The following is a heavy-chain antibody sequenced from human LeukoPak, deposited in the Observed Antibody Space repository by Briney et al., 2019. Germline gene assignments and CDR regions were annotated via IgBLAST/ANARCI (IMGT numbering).Heavy chain of an antibody. Sequence: GGSLRLSCAASGFTFSSYAMHWVRQAPGKGLEWVAVISYDGSNKYYADSVKGRFTISRDNSKNTLYLQMNSLRAEDTAVYYCARDSPLTMVRGVYYYYGMDVWGQGTTVTVSS. D-gene: IGHD3-10*01. V-gene: IGHV3-30-3*01. J-gene: IGHJ6*02. CDR1: GFTFSSYA. CDR3: ARDSPLTMVRGVYYYYGMDV. CDR2: ISYDGSNK.